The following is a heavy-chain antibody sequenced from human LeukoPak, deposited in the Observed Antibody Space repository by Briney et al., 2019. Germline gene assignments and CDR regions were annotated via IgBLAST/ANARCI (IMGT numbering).Heavy chain of an antibody. Sequence: SETLSLTCTVSGGSISGGDYYWSWIRQPPGKGLEWIGYIYNTGSTYYNPSLRSRVTISGDMSKNQFSLKLSSVTAADTAMYYCARDPEVDTPGYTFDFWGRGTMVTVSS. CDR3: ARDPEVDTPGYTFDF. D-gene: IGHD2-2*02. J-gene: IGHJ3*01. CDR1: GGSISGGDYY. V-gene: IGHV4-30-4*01. CDR2: IYNTGST.